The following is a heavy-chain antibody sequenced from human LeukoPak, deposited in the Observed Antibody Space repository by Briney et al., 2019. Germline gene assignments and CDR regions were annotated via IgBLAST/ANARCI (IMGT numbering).Heavy chain of an antibody. CDR2: IYYSGST. V-gene: IGHV4-59*07. CDR3: ARVSSKPPHIWFDP. D-gene: IGHD4-11*01. J-gene: IGHJ5*02. Sequence: SDTLSLMCPVSGRSISSYYWGWIRQPPGKGLGWIAYIYYSGSTNYHPSLKSRVTISVDTSKNQFSLKLSSVTAADTAVYYCARVSSKPPHIWFDPWGQGILVTVSS. CDR1: GRSISSYY.